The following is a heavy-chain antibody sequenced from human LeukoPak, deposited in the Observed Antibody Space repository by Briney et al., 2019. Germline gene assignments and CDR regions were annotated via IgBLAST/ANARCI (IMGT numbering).Heavy chain of an antibody. V-gene: IGHV1-18*01. J-gene: IGHJ4*02. CDR2: ISAYNGNT. CDR3: ATGYTGYSSGWYED. Sequence: ASVKVSCKASGYTFTSYGISWVRQAPGQGLEWMGWISAYNGNTNYAQKLQGRVTMTTDTSTSTAYMELRSLRSDDTAVYYCATGYTGYSSGWYEDWGQGTLVTVSS. CDR1: GYTFTSYG. D-gene: IGHD6-19*01.